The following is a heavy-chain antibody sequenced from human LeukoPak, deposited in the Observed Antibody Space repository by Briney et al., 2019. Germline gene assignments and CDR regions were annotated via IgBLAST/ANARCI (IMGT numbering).Heavy chain of an antibody. CDR2: ISAYNGNT. D-gene: IGHD3-10*01. Sequence: ASVKVSCKASGYTCTSYGISWVRQAPGQGLEWMGWISAYNGNTNYAQKLQGRVTMTTDTSTSTAYMELRSLRSDDTAVYYCARYWGQGFYYGSGSYRSDYWGQGTLVTVSS. CDR3: ARYWGQGFYYGSGSYRSDY. V-gene: IGHV1-18*01. CDR1: GYTCTSYG. J-gene: IGHJ4*02.